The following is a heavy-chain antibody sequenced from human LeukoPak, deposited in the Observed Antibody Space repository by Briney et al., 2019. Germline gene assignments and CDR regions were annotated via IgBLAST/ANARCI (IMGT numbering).Heavy chain of an antibody. CDR3: ASSDTAMVHDAFDI. CDR2: ISSSGSTI. Sequence: GGSLRLSCAASGFTFSDYYMSWIRQAPGKGLEWVSYISSSGSTIYYADSVKGRLTISRDNAKNSLYLQMNSLRAEDTAVYYCASSDTAMVHDAFDIWGQGTMVTVSS. CDR1: GFTFSDYY. J-gene: IGHJ3*02. D-gene: IGHD5-18*01. V-gene: IGHV3-11*01.